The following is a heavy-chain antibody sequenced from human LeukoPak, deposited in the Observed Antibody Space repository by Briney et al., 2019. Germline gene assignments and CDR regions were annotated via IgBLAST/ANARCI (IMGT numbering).Heavy chain of an antibody. D-gene: IGHD2-21*01. CDR3: AKASIARGSIDY. CDR1: GFTFSSYA. V-gene: IGHV3-23*01. Sequence: QPGGSLRLSCAASGFTFSSYAMSWVRQAPGKGLEWDSAISGSGGSTYYADSVKGRFTISRDNSKNTLYLQMNSLRAEDTAVYYCAKASIARGSIDYWGQGTLVTVSS. CDR2: ISGSGGST. J-gene: IGHJ4*02.